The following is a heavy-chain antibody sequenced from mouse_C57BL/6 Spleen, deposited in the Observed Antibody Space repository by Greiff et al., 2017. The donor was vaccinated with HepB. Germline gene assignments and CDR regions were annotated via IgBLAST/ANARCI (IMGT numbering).Heavy chain of an antibody. D-gene: IGHD1-1*01. V-gene: IGHV5-9*01. J-gene: IGHJ4*01. CDR2: ISGGGGNT. CDR3: ARRAVVATGTMDY. CDR1: GFTFSSYT. Sequence: EVKLVESGGGLVKPGGSLKLSCAASGFTFSSYTMSWVRQTPEKRLEWVATISGGGGNTYYPDSVKGRFTISRDNAKNTLYLQLSSLRSEDTALYYCARRAVVATGTMDYWGQGTSVTVSS.